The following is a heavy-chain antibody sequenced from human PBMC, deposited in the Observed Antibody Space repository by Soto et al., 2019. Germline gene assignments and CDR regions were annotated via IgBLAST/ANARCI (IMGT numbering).Heavy chain of an antibody. Sequence: QVEVVQSGPEVKKPGASVKVSCKASGYNFNACGISWVRQAPGQGLEWMGWISSHTGNTNYAQNLQGRVTMTTDTSPTTVYMELRSLTSDDTAVYYCARDCGTAVTTHYLDFWGQGSLVTVSS. D-gene: IGHD4-17*01. V-gene: IGHV1-18*01. CDR2: ISSHTGNT. J-gene: IGHJ4*02. CDR1: GYNFNACG. CDR3: ARDCGTAVTTHYLDF.